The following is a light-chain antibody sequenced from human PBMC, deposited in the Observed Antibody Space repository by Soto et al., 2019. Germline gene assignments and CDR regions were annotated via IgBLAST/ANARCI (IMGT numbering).Light chain of an antibody. CDR1: QTISTW. CDR3: QQANSFPIT. CDR2: AAS. V-gene: IGKV1-12*01. Sequence: DIQVTQSPPTLSASVGDRVTITCRASQTISTWMAWYQQKPGKAPKLLIYAASNLQSGVPPRFSGSGSGTDFTLTISSLQPEDFATYFCQQANSFPITFGQGTRLENK. J-gene: IGKJ5*01.